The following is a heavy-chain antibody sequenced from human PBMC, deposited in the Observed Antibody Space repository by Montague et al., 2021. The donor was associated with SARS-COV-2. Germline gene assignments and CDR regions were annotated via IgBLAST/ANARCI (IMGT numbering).Heavy chain of an antibody. D-gene: IGHD3-3*01. Sequence: TLSLTCTVSGGSISSGSYYWSWIRQPAGKGLEWIGRMYTSGSTNYNPSLKSRVTISVDTSKNQFSLKLSSVTAADTAVYYCARRLAGFWSGYFDYWGQGTLVTVSS. CDR3: ARRLAGFWSGYFDY. CDR1: GGSISSGSYY. J-gene: IGHJ4*02. CDR2: MYTSGST. V-gene: IGHV4-61*02.